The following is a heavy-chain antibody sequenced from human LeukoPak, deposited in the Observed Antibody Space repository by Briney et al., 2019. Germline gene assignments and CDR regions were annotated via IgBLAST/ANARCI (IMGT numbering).Heavy chain of an antibody. Sequence: ASVKVSCKAPGHIFSSHHIHWVRQAPGQGLEWMGMMNSDGGTTTYAQKFQGRVAMARDTSTTTAYMELSSLRSEDTAVYYCASEVTTGSGWMSWGEGTLATVSS. J-gene: IGHJ4*02. CDR3: ASEVTTGSGWMS. D-gene: IGHD6-19*01. CDR2: MNSDGGTT. V-gene: IGHV1-46*01. CDR1: GHIFSSHH.